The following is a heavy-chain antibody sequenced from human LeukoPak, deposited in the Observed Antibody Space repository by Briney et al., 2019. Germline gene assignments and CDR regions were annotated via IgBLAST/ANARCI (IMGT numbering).Heavy chain of an antibody. CDR3: ARAPRFLEWLLYY. D-gene: IGHD3-3*01. V-gene: IGHV3-53*01. CDR1: GFTVSSNY. Sequence: GGSLRLSCAASGFTVSSNYMSWVRQAPGKGLEWVSVIYSGGSTYYADSVKGRFTISRDNSKNTLYLQMNSLRAEDTAVYYCARAPRFLEWLLYYWGQGTLVTVSS. J-gene: IGHJ4*02. CDR2: IYSGGST.